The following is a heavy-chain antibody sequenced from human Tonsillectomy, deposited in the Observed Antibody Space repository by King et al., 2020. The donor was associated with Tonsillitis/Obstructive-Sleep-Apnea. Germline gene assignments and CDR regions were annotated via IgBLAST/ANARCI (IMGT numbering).Heavy chain of an antibody. J-gene: IGHJ5*02. CDR3: AHRVHHCSRTSCYVSNHWFDP. CDR1: GFSLSTSGVG. Sequence: TLKESGPTLVKPTQTLTLTCTFSGFSLSTSGVGVGWIRQPPGKALEWLALIYWDDDKRYSPSLKSRHTITKDPSKNHVVLTMNNLDPVDTATYYCAHRVHHCSRTSCYVSNHWFDPWGQGSLVTVSS. CDR2: IYWDDDK. D-gene: IGHD2-2*01. V-gene: IGHV2-5*02.